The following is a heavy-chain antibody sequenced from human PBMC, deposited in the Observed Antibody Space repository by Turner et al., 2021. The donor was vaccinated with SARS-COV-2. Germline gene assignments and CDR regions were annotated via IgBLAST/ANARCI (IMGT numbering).Heavy chain of an antibody. J-gene: IGHJ4*02. V-gene: IGHV3-7*03. CDR2: IKQEGSEK. CDR1: GFTFSSYW. CDR3: ARLHTSSWYFDY. Sequence: EVQLVESGGGLVQPGGSLRLSCAASGFTFSSYWMSWVRQAAGKELEWGGNIKQEGSEKYYVDSVKGRFTISRDNAKNSLYLQMNSLRAEDTAVDYCARLHTSSWYFDYWGQGTLVTVSS. D-gene: IGHD6-13*01.